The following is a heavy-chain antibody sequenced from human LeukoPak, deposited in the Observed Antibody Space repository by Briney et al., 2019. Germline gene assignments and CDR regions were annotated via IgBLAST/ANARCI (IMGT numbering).Heavy chain of an antibody. V-gene: IGHV4-39*01. Sequence: SETLSLTCTVSGGSITGSTYYWGWIRQPPGKGLEWIVSVIHSGTTYYNPSLRSRVIVSMDTSKKQFSLRLSSVTAADTAVYYCARHSDREGMATIPYFDYWGQGTLVTVSS. D-gene: IGHD5-24*01. CDR3: ARHSDREGMATIPYFDY. CDR1: GGSITGSTYY. CDR2: VIHSGTT. J-gene: IGHJ4*02.